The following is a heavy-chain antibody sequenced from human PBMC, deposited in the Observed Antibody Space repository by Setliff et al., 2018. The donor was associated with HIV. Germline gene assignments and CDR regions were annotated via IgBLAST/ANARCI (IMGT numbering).Heavy chain of an antibody. CDR2: IYYSGTT. CDR1: GGSISSDDYY. D-gene: IGHD4-17*01. CDR3: ARGTTLNVVPDAFDI. J-gene: IGHJ3*02. Sequence: SETLSLTCTVSGGSISSDDYYWSWIRQPPGKGLEWIGYIYYSGTTYYNPSLKSRVTISVDTSKNQISLRLNSLTAADTAVYYCARGTTLNVVPDAFDIWGQGTMVTVSS. V-gene: IGHV4-30-4*08.